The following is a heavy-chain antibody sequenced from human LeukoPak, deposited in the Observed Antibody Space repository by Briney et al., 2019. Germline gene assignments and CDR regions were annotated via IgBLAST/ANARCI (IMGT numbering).Heavy chain of an antibody. CDR2: IYYSGST. D-gene: IGHD3-10*01. CDR1: AGSINSYY. Sequence: SSETLSLTCTVSGGTVSAGSINSYYWSLIRQPPVKGLEWIGYIYYSGSTNYNPSLKSRVTISVDTSKDQFSLKVSSVTAADTAVYYCARWGFGPLDYWGQGTLVTVSS. J-gene: IGHJ4*02. V-gene: IGHV4-59*01. CDR3: ARWGFGPLDY.